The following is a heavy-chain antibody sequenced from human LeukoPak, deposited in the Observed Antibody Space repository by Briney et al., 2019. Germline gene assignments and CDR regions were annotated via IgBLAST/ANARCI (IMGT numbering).Heavy chain of an antibody. Sequence: GGSLRLSCAASGFTFNRNNMNWVRQAPGKGLEWVSYISSTSITMYYADSVKGRFTISRDNAMNSLYLQMNSLRADDTAVYYCARETILAVAGDFWGQGTLVTVSS. V-gene: IGHV3-48*01. D-gene: IGHD6-19*01. CDR2: ISSTSITM. J-gene: IGHJ4*02. CDR3: ARETILAVAGDF. CDR1: GFTFNRNN.